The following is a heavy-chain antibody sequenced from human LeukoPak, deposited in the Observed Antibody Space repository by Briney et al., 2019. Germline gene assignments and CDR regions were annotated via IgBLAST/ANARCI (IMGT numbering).Heavy chain of an antibody. CDR1: GGSISSGGYS. J-gene: IGHJ6*02. Sequence: PSETLSLTCAVSGGSISSGGYSWSWIQQPPGKGLEWIGYIYHSGSTYYNPSLKSRVTISVDRSKNQFSLKLSSVTAADTAVYYCARALSTSRGMDVWGQGTTVTVSS. V-gene: IGHV4-30-2*01. CDR3: ARALSTSRGMDV. CDR2: IYHSGST. D-gene: IGHD2-2*01.